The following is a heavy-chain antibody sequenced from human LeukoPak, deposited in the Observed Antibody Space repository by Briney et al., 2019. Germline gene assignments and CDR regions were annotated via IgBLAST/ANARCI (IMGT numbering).Heavy chain of an antibody. D-gene: IGHD1-26*01. J-gene: IGHJ4*02. CDR2: ISSSSSYI. Sequence: GGSLRLSCAASGFTFSSYSMNWVRQAPGKGLEWVSSISSSSSYIYYADSVKGRFTISRDNAKNSLYLQMNSLRAEDTAVYYCARSSGGTYYPDYWGQGTLVTVSS. V-gene: IGHV3-21*01. CDR3: ARSSGGTYYPDY. CDR1: GFTFSSYS.